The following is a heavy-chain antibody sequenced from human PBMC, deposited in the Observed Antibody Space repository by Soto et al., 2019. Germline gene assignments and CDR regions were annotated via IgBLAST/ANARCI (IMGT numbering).Heavy chain of an antibody. CDR2: IIPIFGTA. CDR1: GGTFSSCA. Sequence: QVQLVQSGAEVKKPGSSVKVSCKAYGGTFSSCAISWVRRARGQGLEWMGEIIPIFGTANYAQKFQGRVTITADESTSTAYMELSSLRAEDTAVYYCARPSRYDSSGYYRGYFDYWGQGTLVTVSS. J-gene: IGHJ4*02. CDR3: ARPSRYDSSGYYRGYFDY. D-gene: IGHD3-22*01. V-gene: IGHV1-69*12.